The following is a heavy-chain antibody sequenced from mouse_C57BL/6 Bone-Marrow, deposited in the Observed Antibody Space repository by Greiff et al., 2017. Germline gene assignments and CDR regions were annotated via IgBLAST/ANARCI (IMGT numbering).Heavy chain of an antibody. V-gene: IGHV1-11*01. CDR1: GYTFTDYI. CDR3: GVGSSYNPFDY. CDR2: IYPVSGDT. Sequence: QVQLQQSGAELVSPGASVTLSCKASGYTFTDYIMNWVKKRPGPGLEWIGRIYPVSGDTNYNQKFIGKATFSVAPSSSTVYMVLNSLTSEDHAVYYCGVGSSYNPFDYWGQGTTLTVSS. J-gene: IGHJ2*01. D-gene: IGHD1-1*01.